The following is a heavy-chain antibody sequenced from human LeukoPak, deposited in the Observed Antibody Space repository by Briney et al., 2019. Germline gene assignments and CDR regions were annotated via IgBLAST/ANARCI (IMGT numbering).Heavy chain of an antibody. D-gene: IGHD5-18*01. V-gene: IGHV3-7*01. J-gene: IGHJ3*02. CDR2: VKLDGGEK. CDR3: ARGLDTFNI. CDR1: GFTFSTYW. Sequence: GGSLRLSCAASGFTFSTYWMSWVRQAPGKGLEWVANVKLDGGEKHYVDSVKGRFTISRDNAENSLYLQMNSLRAEDTAIYYCARGLDTFNIWGQGTMVTVSS.